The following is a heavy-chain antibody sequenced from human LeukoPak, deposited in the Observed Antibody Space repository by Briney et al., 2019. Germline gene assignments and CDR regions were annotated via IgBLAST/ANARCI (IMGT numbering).Heavy chain of an antibody. Sequence: ASVKDSCKVSGYTLTELSMHWVRQAPGKGLEWMGGFDPEDGETIYAQTIQGRVTMTEDTSTGTAYMELSSLRSEDTAVYDCATSSGGRITMVRGTSRASFYPWGQGTLVTVSS. CDR1: GYTLTELS. V-gene: IGHV1-24*01. CDR3: ATSSGGRITMVRGTSRASFYP. J-gene: IGHJ5*02. D-gene: IGHD3-10*01. CDR2: FDPEDGET.